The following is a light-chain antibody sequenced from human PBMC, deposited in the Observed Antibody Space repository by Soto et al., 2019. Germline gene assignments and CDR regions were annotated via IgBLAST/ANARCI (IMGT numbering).Light chain of an antibody. J-gene: IGKJ1*01. Sequence: DIQMAQSPSTLCASEGGRVTVTCRASQYISDRLAWYQQKPGKAPKVLIFDASNLESGVPSRFSASGSGTEFSLTISSLQPDDFATYYCQHYAYVRTFGQGTKVDIK. CDR1: QYISDR. V-gene: IGKV1-5*01. CDR3: QHYAYVRT. CDR2: DAS.